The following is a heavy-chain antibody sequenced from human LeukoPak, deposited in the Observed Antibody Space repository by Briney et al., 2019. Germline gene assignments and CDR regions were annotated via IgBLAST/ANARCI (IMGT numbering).Heavy chain of an antibody. CDR1: GGSFSGYY. Sequence: SETLSLTCAVYGGSFSGYYWSWIRQPPGKGLEWIGRIYTSGSTNYNPSPKSRVTISVDTSKNQFSLKLSSVTAADTAVYYCARDWVKKPGTYDYWGQGTLVTVSS. CDR3: ARDWVKKPGTYDY. J-gene: IGHJ4*02. D-gene: IGHD1/OR15-1a*01. V-gene: IGHV4-4*08. CDR2: IYTSGST.